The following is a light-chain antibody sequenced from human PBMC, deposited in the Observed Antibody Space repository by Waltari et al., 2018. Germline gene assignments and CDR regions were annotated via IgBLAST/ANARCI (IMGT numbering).Light chain of an antibody. V-gene: IGKV4-1*01. Sequence: DIVMTQSPDSLAVSLGERATINCKSSQSVLYSSNNKNYLAWYQQKPGQPPKLRIYWASTRESGVADRFSCSGSGTDFTLTISSLQAEDVAVYYCQQYYSTPQTFGQGTKVEIK. CDR3: QQYYSTPQT. CDR2: WAS. CDR1: QSVLYSSNNKNY. J-gene: IGKJ1*01.